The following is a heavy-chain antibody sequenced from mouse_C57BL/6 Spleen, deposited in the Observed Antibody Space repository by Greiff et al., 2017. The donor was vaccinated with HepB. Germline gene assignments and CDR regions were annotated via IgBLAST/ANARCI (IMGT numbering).Heavy chain of an antibody. CDR1: GYTFTSYW. D-gene: IGHD1-1*01. Sequence: VQLQQSGTVLARPGASVKMSCKTSGYTFTSYWMHWVKQRPGQGLEWIGAIYPGNSDTSYNQKFKGKAKLTAVTSASTAYMELSSLTNEDSAVYYCTRALNLLLRYGAYFDYWGQGTTLTVSS. CDR3: TRALNLLLRYGAYFDY. V-gene: IGHV1-5*01. CDR2: IYPGNSDT. J-gene: IGHJ2*01.